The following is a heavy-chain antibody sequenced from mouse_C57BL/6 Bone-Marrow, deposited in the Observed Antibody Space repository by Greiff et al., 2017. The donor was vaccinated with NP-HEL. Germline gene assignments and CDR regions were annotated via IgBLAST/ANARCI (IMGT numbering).Heavy chain of an antibody. CDR3: ASAPYYSNLYWYFDV. D-gene: IGHD2-5*01. CDR2: IYIGNGYT. CDR1: GYTFTSYG. V-gene: IGHV1-58*01. J-gene: IGHJ1*03. Sequence: LVRPGSSVKMSCKTSGYTFTSYGINWVKQRPGQGLEWIGYIYIGNGYTEYNEKFKGKATLTSDTSSSTAYMQLSSLTSEDSAIYFCASAPYYSNLYWYFDVWGTGTTVTVSS.